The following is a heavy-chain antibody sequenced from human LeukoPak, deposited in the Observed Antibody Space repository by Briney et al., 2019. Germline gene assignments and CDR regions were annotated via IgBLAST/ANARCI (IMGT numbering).Heavy chain of an antibody. D-gene: IGHD3-10*01. V-gene: IGHV3-23*01. J-gene: IGHJ6*04. Sequence: ETLSLTCAVYGGSFSGYYWSWVRQAPGKGLEWVSAISGSGGGTYYADSVKGRFTISRDNSKNTLYLQMNSLRAEDTAVYYCAKDKVLWFGESSDGMDVWGKGTTVTVSS. CDR1: GGSFSGYY. CDR2: ISGSGGGT. CDR3: AKDKVLWFGESSDGMDV.